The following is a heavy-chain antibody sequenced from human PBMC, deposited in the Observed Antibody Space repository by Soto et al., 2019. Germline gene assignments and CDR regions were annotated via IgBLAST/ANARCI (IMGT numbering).Heavy chain of an antibody. CDR3: ARDVFY. CDR2: ISADDGYT. J-gene: IGHJ4*02. CDR1: GYTFSSHG. Sequence: QVQLVQSGAEMKKPGASVKVSCKASGYTFSSHGINWVQQAPGQRLEWVGWISADDGYTNYAQNLQDRVIMTTDTSTSTAYMELTSLRSDDTAVYYCARDVFYWGQGTLVTVSS. V-gene: IGHV1-18*01.